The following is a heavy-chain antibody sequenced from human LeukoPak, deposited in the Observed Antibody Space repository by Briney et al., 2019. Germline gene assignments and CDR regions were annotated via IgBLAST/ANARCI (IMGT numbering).Heavy chain of an antibody. Sequence: GGSLRLSCAASGFTFSSYSMHWVRQAPGKGLEYVSAISSNGGSTSYANSVKGRFTISRDNSKNTLYLQMGSLRAEDMAVYYCVRSRQQLLGYYDYWGLGTLVTVSS. D-gene: IGHD6-13*01. J-gene: IGHJ4*02. CDR3: VRSRQQLLGYYDY. V-gene: IGHV3-64*01. CDR2: ISSNGGST. CDR1: GFTFSSYS.